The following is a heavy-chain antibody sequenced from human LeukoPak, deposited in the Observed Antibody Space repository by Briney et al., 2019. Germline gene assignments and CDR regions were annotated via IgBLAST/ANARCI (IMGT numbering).Heavy chain of an antibody. CDR3: ASVTAIVPAAMTGYYFDY. D-gene: IGHD2-2*01. Sequence: SETLSLTCTVSGGSISSGDYYWSWIRQHPGEGLEWIGYIYYSGTTYYNPSLKSRVIISVDTSKNQFSLNPSSVTAADTAVYYCASVTAIVPAAMTGYYFDYWGQGILVTVSS. V-gene: IGHV4-31*03. CDR2: IYYSGTT. CDR1: GGSISSGDYY. J-gene: IGHJ4*02.